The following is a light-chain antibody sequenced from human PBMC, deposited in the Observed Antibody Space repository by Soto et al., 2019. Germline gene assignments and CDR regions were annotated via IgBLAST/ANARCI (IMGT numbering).Light chain of an antibody. CDR1: QSVRSRY. Sequence: EFLVTQSPGTLSLSLGERATLSCRTSQSVRSRYLAWYQQKPGQAPTLLIYDASSRPGGIPDRFIGSGSGTDFTLTISRLEPEDFAVYYCQQYGDSPYTFGHGTKLEIK. CDR3: QQYGDSPYT. CDR2: DAS. J-gene: IGKJ2*01. V-gene: IGKV3-20*01.